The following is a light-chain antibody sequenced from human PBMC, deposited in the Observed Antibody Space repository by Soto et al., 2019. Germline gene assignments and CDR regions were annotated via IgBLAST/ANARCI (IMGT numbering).Light chain of an antibody. CDR1: SSDVGGYNY. J-gene: IGLJ1*01. CDR2: EVS. V-gene: IGLV2-14*01. Sequence: QSVLTQPASVSGSPGQSITISCTGTSSDVGGYNYVSWYQQHPGKAPKLMIFEVSNRPSGVSNRFSGSKSGNTASLTISGLQTEDEADYYCTSYTSSFTHLFGTATKV. CDR3: TSYTSSFTHL.